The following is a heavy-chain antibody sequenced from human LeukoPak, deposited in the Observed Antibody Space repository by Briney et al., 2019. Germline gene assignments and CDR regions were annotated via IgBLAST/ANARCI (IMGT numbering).Heavy chain of an antibody. Sequence: GGSLRLSCAASGFTFDDYAMHWVRQAPGKGLEWVSGISWNSGSTGYADSVKGRFTISRDNAKNSLYLQMNSLRAEDTALYYCAKAIYEYSSSSGFDYWGQGTLVTVSS. CDR3: AKAIYEYSSSSGFDY. CDR1: GFTFDDYA. J-gene: IGHJ4*02. CDR2: ISWNSGST. D-gene: IGHD6-6*01. V-gene: IGHV3-9*01.